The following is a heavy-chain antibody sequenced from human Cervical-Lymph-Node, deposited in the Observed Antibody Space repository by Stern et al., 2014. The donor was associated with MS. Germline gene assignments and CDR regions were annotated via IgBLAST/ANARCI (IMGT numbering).Heavy chain of an antibody. Sequence: EVQLVESGGGLVKPGGSLRLSCAASGFTLSAFTMNWARQAPGKGLEWVSSLTSSSTSYIYYADSVKGRFTISRDNAKNSLSLQMNSLRAEDTAVYYCARDLGGWYHHYQYGLDVWGQGTTVTVSS. CDR2: LTSSSTSYI. CDR3: ARDLGGWYHHYQYGLDV. D-gene: IGHD6-19*01. V-gene: IGHV3-21*06. CDR1: GFTLSAFT. J-gene: IGHJ6*02.